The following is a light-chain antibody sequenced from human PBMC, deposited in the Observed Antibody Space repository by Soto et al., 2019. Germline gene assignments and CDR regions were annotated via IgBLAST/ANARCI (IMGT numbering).Light chain of an antibody. J-gene: IGLJ2*01. Sequence: QSVLTQPPSVSGAPRQRVTISCSGSNSNIGNNAVNWYQQLPGKAPKLLIYYDDLLPSGVSDRFSGSKSGTSASLAISGLQSEDEAVYYCAAWDDSLNGPVFGGGTQLTVL. CDR1: NSNIGNNA. CDR3: AAWDDSLNGPV. CDR2: YDD. V-gene: IGLV1-36*01.